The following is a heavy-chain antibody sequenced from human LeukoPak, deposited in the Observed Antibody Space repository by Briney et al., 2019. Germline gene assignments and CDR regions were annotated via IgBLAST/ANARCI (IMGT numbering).Heavy chain of an antibody. CDR2: IKQDGSEK. CDR1: GFTFSSYW. D-gene: IGHD6-13*01. Sequence: PGGSLRLSCAASGFTFSSYWMSWVRQAPGKGLEWVANIKQDGSEKYYVDSMKGRFTISRDNAKNSLYLQMNSLRAEDTAVYYCARDPGIDSSSWYSSAFDIWGQGTMVTVSS. J-gene: IGHJ3*02. CDR3: ARDPGIDSSSWYSSAFDI. V-gene: IGHV3-7*01.